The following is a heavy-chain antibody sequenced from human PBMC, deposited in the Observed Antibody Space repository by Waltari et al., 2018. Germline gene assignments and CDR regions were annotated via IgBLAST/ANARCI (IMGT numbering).Heavy chain of an antibody. CDR1: GFTFSSYA. CDR3: ARAEPVDSYSSGRYYFDY. J-gene: IGHJ4*02. V-gene: IGHV3-30-3*01. CDR2: ISYDGSNK. D-gene: IGHD6-19*01. Sequence: QVQLVESGGGVVQPGRSLRLSCAASGFTFSSYAMHWVRQAPGKGLEWVAVISYDGSNKYYADSGKGRFTISRDNSKNTLYLQMNSPRAEDTAVYYCARAEPVDSYSSGRYYFDYWGQGTLVTVSS.